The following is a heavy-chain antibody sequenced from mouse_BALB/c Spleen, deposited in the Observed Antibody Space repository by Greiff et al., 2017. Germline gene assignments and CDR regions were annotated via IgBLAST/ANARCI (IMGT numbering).Heavy chain of an antibody. CDR1: GYTFSSYW. D-gene: IGHD1-1*01. J-gene: IGHJ1*01. CDR3: ARAVNYYGSSSGYFDV. Sequence: QVQLKESGAELMKPGASVKISCKATGYTFSSYWIEWVKQRPGHGLEWIGEILPGSGSTNYNEKFKGKATFTADTSSNTAYMQLSSLTSEDSAVYYCARAVNYYGSSSGYFDVWGAGTTVTVSS. CDR2: ILPGSGST. V-gene: IGHV1-9*01.